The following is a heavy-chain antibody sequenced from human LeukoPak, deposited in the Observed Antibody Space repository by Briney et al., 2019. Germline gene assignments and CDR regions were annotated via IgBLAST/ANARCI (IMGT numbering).Heavy chain of an antibody. CDR3: AREGYYDSSGYRLDY. D-gene: IGHD3-22*01. Sequence: GGSLRLSCAASGFTFSSYSMNWVRQAPGKGLEWVSYISSSGSTIYYADSVKGRFTISRDNAKNSLYLQMNSLRAEDTAVYYCAREGYYDSSGYRLDYWGQGTLVTVSS. J-gene: IGHJ4*02. CDR1: GFTFSSYS. V-gene: IGHV3-48*04. CDR2: ISSSGSTI.